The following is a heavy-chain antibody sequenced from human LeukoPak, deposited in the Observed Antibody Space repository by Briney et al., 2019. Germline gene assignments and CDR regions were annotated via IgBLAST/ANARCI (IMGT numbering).Heavy chain of an antibody. Sequence: GGSLRLSCAASRFTFSSYWMHWIRQAPGKGLVWVSRINSDGSSIAYADSVRGRFTISRDNAKNTLYLEMNSLRAEDTAVYYCARGYYDSNAQLFDYWGQGTLVTVSS. CDR3: ARGYYDSNAQLFDY. CDR1: RFTFSSYW. J-gene: IGHJ4*02. V-gene: IGHV3-74*01. CDR2: INSDGSSI. D-gene: IGHD3-22*01.